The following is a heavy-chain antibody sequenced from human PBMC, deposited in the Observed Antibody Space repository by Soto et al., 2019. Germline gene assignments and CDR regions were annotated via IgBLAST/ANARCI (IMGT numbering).Heavy chain of an antibody. J-gene: IGHJ4*02. Sequence: QVQLVESGGGVVQPGRSLRLSCAASGFTFSSYGMHWVRQAPGKGLEWVAAIWYDGSNKYYADSVKGRFTISRDNSKNTLYLQMNSLRAEDTAVYYCAREARRYCSGGSCLSPDYWGQGTLVTVSS. V-gene: IGHV3-33*01. CDR1: GFTFSSYG. CDR3: AREARRYCSGGSCLSPDY. CDR2: IWYDGSNK. D-gene: IGHD2-15*01.